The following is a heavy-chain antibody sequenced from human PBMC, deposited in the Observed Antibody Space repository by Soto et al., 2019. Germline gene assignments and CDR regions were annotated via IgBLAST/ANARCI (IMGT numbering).Heavy chain of an antibody. CDR1: GYTFTGYY. Sequence: ASVKVSCKASGYTFTGYYMHWVRQAPGQGLEWMGWINPNSGGTNYAQKFQGWVTMTRDTSISTAYMELSRLRSDDTAVYYCARGGIAAADPPPYYDGMDVWGQGTTVTVSS. V-gene: IGHV1-2*04. J-gene: IGHJ6*02. CDR3: ARGGIAAADPPPYYDGMDV. CDR2: INPNSGGT. D-gene: IGHD6-13*01.